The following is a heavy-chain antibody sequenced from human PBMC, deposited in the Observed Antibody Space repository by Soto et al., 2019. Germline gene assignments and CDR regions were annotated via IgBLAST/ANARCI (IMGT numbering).Heavy chain of an antibody. CDR1: GFTFSSYG. CDR3: AKAQKQSASHNWKFPDLFDY. V-gene: IGHV3-30*18. D-gene: IGHD1-20*01. Sequence: GGSLRLSCAASGFTFSSYGMHWVRQAPGKGLEWVAVISYDGSNKYYADSVKGRFTISRDNSKNTLYLQMNSLRAEDTAVYYCAKAQKQSASHNWKFPDLFDYWGQGT. J-gene: IGHJ4*02. CDR2: ISYDGSNK.